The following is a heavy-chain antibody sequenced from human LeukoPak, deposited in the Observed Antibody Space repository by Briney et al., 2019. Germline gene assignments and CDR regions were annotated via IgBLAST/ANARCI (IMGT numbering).Heavy chain of an antibody. CDR1: GGSISSYC. J-gene: IGHJ6*04. D-gene: IGHD3-10*01. CDR3: ARDRVTMVRGVPSGMDV. Sequence: PSETLSLTCTVSGGSISSYCWSWIRQPPGKGPEWIGYIYYSGNTNYNPSLKSRVTISVDTSKNQFSLKLSSVTAADTAVYYCARDRVTMVRGVPSGMDVWGKGTTVTVSS. V-gene: IGHV4-59*01. CDR2: IYYSGNT.